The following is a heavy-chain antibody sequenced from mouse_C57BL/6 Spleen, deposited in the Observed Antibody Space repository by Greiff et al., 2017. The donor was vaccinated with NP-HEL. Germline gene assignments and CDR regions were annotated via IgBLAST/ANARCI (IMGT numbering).Heavy chain of an antibody. CDR3: ARGGSSVYFDV. Sequence: DVKLVESGPGLVKPSQSLSLTCSVTGYSITSGYYWNWIRQFPGNKLEWMGYISYDGSNNYNPSLKNRISITRDTSKNQFFLKLNSVTTEDTATYYCARGGSSVYFDVWGTGTTVTVSS. CDR1: GYSITSGYY. V-gene: IGHV3-6*01. D-gene: IGHD1-3*01. J-gene: IGHJ1*03. CDR2: ISYDGSN.